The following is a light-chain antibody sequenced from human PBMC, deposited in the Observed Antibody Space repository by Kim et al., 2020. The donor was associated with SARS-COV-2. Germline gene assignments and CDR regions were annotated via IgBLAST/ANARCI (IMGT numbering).Light chain of an antibody. V-gene: IGLV3-27*01. J-gene: IGLJ2*01. Sequence: SVSPAQTARITCSGDVLAKKYARWFQQKPGQAPVLMIYKDSERPSGIPERFSGSSSGTTVTLTISGAQVENEADYYCYSAADNNRVFGGGTQLTVL. CDR2: KDS. CDR1: VLAKKY. CDR3: YSAADNNRV.